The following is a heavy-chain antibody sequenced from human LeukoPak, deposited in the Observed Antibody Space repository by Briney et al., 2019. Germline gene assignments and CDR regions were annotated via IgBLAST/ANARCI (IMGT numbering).Heavy chain of an antibody. CDR1: GYTFTSYY. D-gene: IGHD3-16*02. V-gene: IGHV1-46*01. J-gene: IGHJ3*02. CDR2: INPSGGST. Sequence: GASVKVSCKASGYTFTSYYMHWVRQAPGQGLEWMGIINPSGGSTSYAQKFQGRVTMTRDTSTSTVYMELSSLRSEDTAVYYCASTKYVWGSYRTPNDAFDIWGQGTMVTVSS. CDR3: ASTKYVWGSYRTPNDAFDI.